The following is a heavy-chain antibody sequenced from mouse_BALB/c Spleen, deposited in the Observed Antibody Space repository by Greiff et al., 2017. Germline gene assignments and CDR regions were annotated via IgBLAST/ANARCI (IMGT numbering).Heavy chain of an antibody. J-gene: IGHJ2*01. D-gene: IGHD4-1*01. CDR2: IDPFNGGT. CDR1: GYSFTSYY. V-gene: IGHV1S135*01. Sequence: VQLQQSGPELMKPGASVKISCKASGYSFTSYYMHWVKQSHGKSLEWIGYIDPFNGGTSYNQKFKGKATLTVDKSSSTAYMHLSSLTSEDSAVYYCARSRGNWDYWGQGTTLTVSS. CDR3: ARSRGNWDY.